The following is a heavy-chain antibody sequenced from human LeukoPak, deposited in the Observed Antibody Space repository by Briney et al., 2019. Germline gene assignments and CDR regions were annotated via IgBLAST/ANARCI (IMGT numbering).Heavy chain of an antibody. CDR1: GFTFSDYY. CDR2: ISSSDSTI. Sequence: NPGGSLRLSCAASGFTFSDYYMSWIRQAPGKGLEWVSYISSSDSTIYYADSVKGRFTISGDNAKNSLYLQMNSLRAEDTAVYYCARESRVAVAGFDYWGQGTLVTVSS. CDR3: ARESRVAVAGFDY. V-gene: IGHV3-11*01. D-gene: IGHD6-19*01. J-gene: IGHJ4*02.